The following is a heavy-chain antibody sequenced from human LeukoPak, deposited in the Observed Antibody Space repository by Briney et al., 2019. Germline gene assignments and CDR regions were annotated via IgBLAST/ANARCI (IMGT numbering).Heavy chain of an antibody. J-gene: IGHJ4*02. V-gene: IGHV4-30-4*08. CDR1: GGSISSGDYY. CDR2: IYYSGST. CDR3: ARSNGKYQLPINY. D-gene: IGHD2-2*01. Sequence: SETLSLTCTVSGGSISSGDYYWSWIRQPPGKGLEWIGYIYYSGSTYYNPSLKSRVTISVDTSKNQFSLKLSSVTAVDTAVYYCARSNGKYQLPINYWGQGTLVTVSS.